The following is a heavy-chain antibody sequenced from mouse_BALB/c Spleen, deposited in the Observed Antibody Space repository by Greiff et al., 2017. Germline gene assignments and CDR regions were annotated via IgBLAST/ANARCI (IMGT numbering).Heavy chain of an antibody. CDR3: ARDQDDYLAWFAY. CDR2: ISYDGSN. CDR1: GYSITSGYY. V-gene: IGHV3-6*02. J-gene: IGHJ3*01. Sequence: EVQLQQSGPGLVKPSQSLSLTCSVTGYSITSGYYWNWIRQFPGNKLEWMGYISYDGSNNYNPSLKNRISITRDTSKNQFFLKLNSVTTEDTATYYCARDQDDYLAWFAYWGQGTLVTVSA. D-gene: IGHD2-4*01.